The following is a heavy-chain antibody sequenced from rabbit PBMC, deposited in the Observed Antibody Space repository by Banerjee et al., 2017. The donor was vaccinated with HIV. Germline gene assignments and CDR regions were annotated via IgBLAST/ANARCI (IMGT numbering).Heavy chain of an antibody. CDR1: GFTFSRSYW. D-gene: IGHD4-1*01. CDR2: IYAGSGST. J-gene: IGHJ4*01. CDR3: ARDLAGVTGWNFGL. Sequence: QEQLVESGGGLVQPGASLTLTCTASGFTFSRSYWICWVRQAPGKGLEWSACIYAGSGSTYYANWAKGRFTISKTSSTTVTLQMTSLTAADTATYFCARDLAGVTGWNFGLWGPGTLVTVS. V-gene: IGHV1S45*01.